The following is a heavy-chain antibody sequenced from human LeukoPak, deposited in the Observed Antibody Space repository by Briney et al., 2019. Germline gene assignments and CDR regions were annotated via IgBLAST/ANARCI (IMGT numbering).Heavy chain of an antibody. CDR2: IYYSGST. D-gene: IGHD1-1*01. CDR3: ARGVHAIGYYYGMDV. CDR1: GGSISSGDYY. J-gene: IGHJ6*02. Sequence: SETLSLTCTVSGGSISSGDYYWGWIRQPPGKGLEWIGYIYYSGSTYYNPSLKSRVTISVDTSKNQFSLKLSSVTAADTAVYYCARGVHAIGYYYGMDVWGQGTTVTVSS. V-gene: IGHV4-30-4*01.